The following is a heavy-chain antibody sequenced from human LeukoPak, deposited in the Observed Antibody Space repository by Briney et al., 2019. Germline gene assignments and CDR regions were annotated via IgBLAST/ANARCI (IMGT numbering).Heavy chain of an antibody. CDR2: INHSGST. Sequence: SETLSLTCAVYGGSFCGYYWSWIRQPPGKGLEGIGEINHSGSTNYNPSLKSRVTISVYTSKNQFSLKLSSVTAADTAVYYCAGVPNYYGSGRPPFDFWGKGTLVTVSS. CDR1: GGSFCGYY. D-gene: IGHD3-10*01. J-gene: IGHJ4*02. CDR3: AGVPNYYGSGRPPFDF. V-gene: IGHV4-34*01.